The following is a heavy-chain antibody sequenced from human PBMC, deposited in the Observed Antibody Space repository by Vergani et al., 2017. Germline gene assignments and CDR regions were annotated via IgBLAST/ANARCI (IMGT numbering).Heavy chain of an antibody. CDR1: GYSIGRGFY. J-gene: IGHJ2*01. Sequence: QVRLEESGPGLVKPSETLSLTCSVSGYSIGRGFYWAWIRQSPGEGLQWLTSIHNRGKAYHNPSLKSRVSVSLDTSKNRFSLNLTSVTATDTAVYYFDRSQGDYWYFDLWGPGSLVTVSS. CDR2: IHNRGKA. CDR3: DRSQGDYWYFDL. V-gene: IGHV4-38-2*01. D-gene: IGHD2-21*01.